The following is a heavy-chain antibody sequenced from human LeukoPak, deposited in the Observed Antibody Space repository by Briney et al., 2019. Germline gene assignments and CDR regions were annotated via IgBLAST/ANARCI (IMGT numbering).Heavy chain of an antibody. CDR3: ARGSTFDN. CDR1: GGSISSYY. Sequence: SETLSLICTVSGGSISSYYWSWIRQPPGKGLEWIGNIYDRGRTKYNPSLKSRASISVDTSKNQFSLRLSSVTAADTAVYYCARGSTFDNWGQGTLVTVSS. CDR2: IYDRGRT. J-gene: IGHJ4*02. V-gene: IGHV4-59*01.